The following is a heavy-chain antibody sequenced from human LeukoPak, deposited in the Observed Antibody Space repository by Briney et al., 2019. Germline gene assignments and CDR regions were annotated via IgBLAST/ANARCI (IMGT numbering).Heavy chain of an antibody. CDR3: AKGAGGFSYYNWFDP. D-gene: IGHD5-18*01. CDR1: GGSISSTFYY. Sequence: SETLSLTCTVSGGSISSTFYYWGWIRQPPGKGLEWIGSINYSGSTHYSPSLESRVTISVDTSKNQFSLKLASVTAADTAIYYCAKGAGGFSYYNWFDPWGQGTLVTVSS. J-gene: IGHJ5*02. V-gene: IGHV4-39*07. CDR2: INYSGST.